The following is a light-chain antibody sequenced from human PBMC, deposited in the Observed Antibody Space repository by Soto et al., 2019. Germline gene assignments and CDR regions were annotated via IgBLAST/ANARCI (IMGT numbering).Light chain of an antibody. CDR3: QQRSNWPLTWT. Sequence: EIVLTQSPATLSLSPGKRATLSCRASQSVSSYLAWYQQKPGQAPRFLIYDASNRATGIPARFSGSGSGTDFTLTISSLEPEDFAVYYCQQRSNWPLTWTFGQGTKVEIK. V-gene: IGKV3-11*01. CDR2: DAS. CDR1: QSVSSY. J-gene: IGKJ1*01.